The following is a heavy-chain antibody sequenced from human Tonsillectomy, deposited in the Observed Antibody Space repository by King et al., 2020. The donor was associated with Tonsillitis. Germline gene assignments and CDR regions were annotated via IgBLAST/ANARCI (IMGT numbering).Heavy chain of an antibody. CDR3: ARDQHYYGSGSYYNRENDAFDI. D-gene: IGHD3-10*01. Sequence: VQLVESGAEVKKPGASVKVSCKASGYTFTSYYIHWVRQAPGQGLEWMGIINPSGGSTSYAQKFQGRVTLTRDTSTSTLYMEVRSLRSEDTAVYYCARDQHYYGSGSYYNRENDAFDIWGQGTMVTVSS. CDR2: INPSGGST. J-gene: IGHJ3*02. CDR1: GYTFTSYY. V-gene: IGHV1-46*01.